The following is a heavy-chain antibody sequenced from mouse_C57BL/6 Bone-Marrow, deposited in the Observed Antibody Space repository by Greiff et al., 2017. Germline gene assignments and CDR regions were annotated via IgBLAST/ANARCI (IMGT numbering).Heavy chain of an antibody. V-gene: IGHV1-81*01. D-gene: IGHD2-3*01. CDR2: IYPRSGNT. CDR3: ARWGYYEGDYFDY. CDR1: GYTFTSYG. J-gene: IGHJ2*01. Sequence: QVQLQQSGAELARPGASVKLSCKASGYTFTSYGISWVKQRTGQGLEWIGEIYPRSGNTYYNEKFKGKATLTADKASSTAYMELRSLTSEDSAVYFCARWGYYEGDYFDYWGQGTTLTVSS.